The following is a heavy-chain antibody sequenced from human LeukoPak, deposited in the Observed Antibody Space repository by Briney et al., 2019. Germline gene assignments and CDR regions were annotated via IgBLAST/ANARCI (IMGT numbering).Heavy chain of an antibody. Sequence: PGGSLRLSCAASGFTFSSYWMHWVRQAPGKGLGWVSRINSDGSSASYADSVKGRFTISRDNAKNTLYLQMNSLRAEDTAVYYCARTRRAHMDVWGKGTTVTVSS. V-gene: IGHV3-74*01. CDR1: GFTFSSYW. CDR2: INSDGSSA. CDR3: ARTRRAHMDV. J-gene: IGHJ6*03.